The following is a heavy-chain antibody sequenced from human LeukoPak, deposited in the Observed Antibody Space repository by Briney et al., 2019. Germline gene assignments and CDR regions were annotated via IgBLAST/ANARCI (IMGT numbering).Heavy chain of an antibody. CDR2: IYSSGYT. J-gene: IGHJ4*02. D-gene: IGHD1/OR15-1a*01. CDR3: ARDGPNNFFDL. V-gene: IGHV3-66*01. Sequence: GSLRLSCAASGFTVSTNYMSWIRQAPGKGLEWVSVIYSSGYTHYADSVKDRFTISRDNSKNTMYLQMDSLRAEDTAVYYCARDGPNNFFDLWGQGTLVTVSS. CDR1: GFTVSTNY.